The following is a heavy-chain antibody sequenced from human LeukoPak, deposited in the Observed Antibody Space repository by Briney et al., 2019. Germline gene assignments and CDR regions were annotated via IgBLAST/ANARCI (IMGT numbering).Heavy chain of an antibody. V-gene: IGHV1-8*03. D-gene: IGHD1-26*01. CDR3: ARDQGIVGATDAAFDI. J-gene: IGHJ3*02. CDR1: GYTFTNFD. Sequence: SVKVSCKASGYTFTNFDINWVRQAAGQGLEWVGWMNPNTCNAGYVQKLQDRGTITWHASISTAHMDLSSLRSEDTAVYYCARDQGIVGATDAAFDIWGQGTMVTVSS. CDR2: MNPNTCNA.